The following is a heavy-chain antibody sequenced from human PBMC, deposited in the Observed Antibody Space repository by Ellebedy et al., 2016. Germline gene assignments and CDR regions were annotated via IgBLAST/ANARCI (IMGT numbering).Heavy chain of an antibody. D-gene: IGHD1-1*01. Sequence: GESLKISXAASGFTFSRYAIHWVRQAPGKGLEWVSLISDDGNDKFYTDSVRGRFTISRDNAKIRVDLQMNSLRVEDTAVYYCAKVRSPDFYNNIGMDIWGQGTTVTVSS. V-gene: IGHV3-30*18. CDR1: GFTFSRYA. CDR3: AKVRSPDFYNNIGMDI. J-gene: IGHJ6*02. CDR2: ISDDGNDK.